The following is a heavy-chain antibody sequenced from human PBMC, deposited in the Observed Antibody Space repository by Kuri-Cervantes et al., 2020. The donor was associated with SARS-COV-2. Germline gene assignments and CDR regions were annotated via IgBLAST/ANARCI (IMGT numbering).Heavy chain of an antibody. CDR3: ARGWYFDL. Sequence: LRLSCTVSGGSISSGGYYWSWIRQHPGKGLEWIGYIYYSGSTYYNPSLKSRVTISLDTSKNQFSLKLSSVTAADTAVYYCARGWYFDLWGRGTLVTVSS. J-gene: IGHJ2*01. CDR1: GGSISSGGYY. CDR2: IYYSGST. V-gene: IGHV4-31*03.